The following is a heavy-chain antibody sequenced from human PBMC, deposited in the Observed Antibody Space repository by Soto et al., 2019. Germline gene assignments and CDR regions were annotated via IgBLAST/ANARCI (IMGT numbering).Heavy chain of an antibody. CDR3: ASNASGNFDD. Sequence: ASGKVCCKASGYTFTRYGISWVRQAPGQGLEWMGWISAYNGNTNYAQKLQGRVTMTTDTSTSTAYMELSSLRSDDTAVYYCASNASGNFDDWGQGTLVTVSS. V-gene: IGHV1-18*01. CDR1: GYTFTRYG. J-gene: IGHJ4*02. D-gene: IGHD3-3*01. CDR2: ISAYNGNT.